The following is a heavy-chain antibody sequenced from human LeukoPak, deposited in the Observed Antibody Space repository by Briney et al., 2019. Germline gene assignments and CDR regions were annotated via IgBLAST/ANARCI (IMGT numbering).Heavy chain of an antibody. D-gene: IGHD6-19*01. V-gene: IGHV1-18*04. Sequence: ASVKVSCKASGYTFTSYGISWVRQAPGPGLEWMGWISAYNGNTNYAQKLQGRVTMTTDTSTSTAYMELRSLRSDDTAVYYCARSYSSGWYGEVFDYWGQGTLVTVSS. CDR1: GYTFTSYG. CDR3: ARSYSSGWYGEVFDY. J-gene: IGHJ4*02. CDR2: ISAYNGNT.